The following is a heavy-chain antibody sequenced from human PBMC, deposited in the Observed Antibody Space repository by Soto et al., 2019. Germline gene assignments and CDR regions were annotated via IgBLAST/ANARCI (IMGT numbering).Heavy chain of an antibody. V-gene: IGHV3-53*02. J-gene: IGHJ5*01. D-gene: IGHD1-7*01. Sequence: EVQLVETGGILIQPGGSLRLSCAASGFSVSGNYMSWVRQAPGKGLEWISFLSSGGNTFYADSVKGRFTISRDKSKNTLYVQMDTLRAEDTAMYYCAKESGTAGWFDSWGQGTLVTVSS. CDR2: LSSGGNT. CDR3: AKESGTAGWFDS. CDR1: GFSVSGNY.